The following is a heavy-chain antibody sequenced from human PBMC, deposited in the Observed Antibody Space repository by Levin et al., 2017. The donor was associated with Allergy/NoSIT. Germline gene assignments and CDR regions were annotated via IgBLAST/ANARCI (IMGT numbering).Heavy chain of an antibody. Sequence: ASVKVSCKASGYTFTSYGFSWVRQAPGHGLEWMGWISTYHGNTNYAPKFQGRLTMTTDTSTTTVYMELRSLRSDDTAVYYCARGGDGTYDYYGLDVWGQGTTVIVSS. D-gene: IGHD2-21*01. CDR2: ISTYHGNT. CDR1: GYTFTSYG. CDR3: ARGGDGTYDYYGLDV. V-gene: IGHV1-18*04. J-gene: IGHJ6*02.